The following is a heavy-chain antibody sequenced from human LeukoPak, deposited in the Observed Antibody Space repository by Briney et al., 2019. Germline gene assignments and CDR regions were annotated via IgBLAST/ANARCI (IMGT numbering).Heavy chain of an antibody. J-gene: IGHJ3*02. D-gene: IGHD2-15*01. CDR1: GGSISSDGYS. CDR3: ARTDGGSGNNPPDAFDI. Sequence: SQTLSLTCAVSGGSISSDGYSWSWIRQPPGKGLEWIGYIYHSGSTYYNPSLKSRVTISVDRSKNQFSLKLSSVTAADTAVYYCARTDGGSGNNPPDAFDIWGQGTMVTVSS. V-gene: IGHV4-30-2*01. CDR2: IYHSGST.